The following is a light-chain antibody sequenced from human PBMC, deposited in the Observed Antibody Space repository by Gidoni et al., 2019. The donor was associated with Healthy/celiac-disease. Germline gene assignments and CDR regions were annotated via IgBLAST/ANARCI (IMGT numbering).Light chain of an antibody. Sequence: EILFTQSPATLSLSPGERATLSCRASQSVSIYLAWYQQKPGQAPRLLIYVASNRAPGFPARYSGSGSGTDFTLTISSIEPEDFAVYDCQQRSNWPPRFTFXPXTKVDIK. CDR2: VAS. V-gene: IGKV3-11*01. CDR3: QQRSNWPPRFT. J-gene: IGKJ3*01. CDR1: QSVSIY.